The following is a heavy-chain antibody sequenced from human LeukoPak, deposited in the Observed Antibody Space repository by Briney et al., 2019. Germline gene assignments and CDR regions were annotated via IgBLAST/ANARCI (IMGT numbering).Heavy chain of an antibody. D-gene: IGHD1-26*01. Sequence: ETLSLTCTVSGGSISSYYWSWLRQPPGKGLEWIGYIYYSGSTNYNPSLKSRVTISVDTSKNQFSLKLSSVTAADTAVYYCARGALPAVVGATRSRYYFDYWGQGTLVTVSS. CDR3: ARGALPAVVGATRSRYYFDY. CDR2: IYYSGST. J-gene: IGHJ4*02. CDR1: GGSISSYY. V-gene: IGHV4-59*01.